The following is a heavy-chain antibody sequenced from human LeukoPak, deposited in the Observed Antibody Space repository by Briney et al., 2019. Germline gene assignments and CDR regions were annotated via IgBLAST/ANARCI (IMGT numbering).Heavy chain of an antibody. Sequence: SETLSLTCAVYGGSFSGYYWSWIRQPPGKGLEWIGEINHSGSTNYNPSLKSRVTISVDTSKNQFSLKLSSVTAADTAVYYCARGYCSSTSRYRDYYYYYGMDVWGKGTTVTVSS. J-gene: IGHJ6*04. V-gene: IGHV4-34*01. CDR2: INHSGST. CDR1: GGSFSGYY. CDR3: ARGYCSSTSRYRDYYYYYGMDV. D-gene: IGHD2-2*02.